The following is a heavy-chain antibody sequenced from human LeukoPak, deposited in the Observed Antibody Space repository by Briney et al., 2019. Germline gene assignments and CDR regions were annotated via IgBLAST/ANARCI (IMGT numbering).Heavy chain of an antibody. CDR2: ISSSSSYI. Sequence: GGSLRLSCAASGFTLSSYSMNWVRQAPGKGLEWVLSISSSSSYIYYADSVKGRFTISRDNAKNSLYLQMNSLRAEDTAVYYCARDKRTPMDVSKGVVAANKRGTYYFDYWGQGTLVTVSS. D-gene: IGHD2-15*01. CDR1: GFTLSSYS. J-gene: IGHJ4*02. V-gene: IGHV3-21*01. CDR3: ARDKRTPMDVSKGVVAANKRGTYYFDY.